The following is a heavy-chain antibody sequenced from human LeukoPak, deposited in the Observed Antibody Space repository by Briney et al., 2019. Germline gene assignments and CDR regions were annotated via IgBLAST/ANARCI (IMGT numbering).Heavy chain of an antibody. Sequence: PSETLSLTCAVSGGSISSGGYSWSWIRQPPGKGLEWIGYIYHSGSTYYNPSLKSRVTISVDRSKNQFSLKLSSVTAADTAVYYCARDRSYDSSGQPGDDAFDIWGQGTMVTVSS. CDR3: ARDRSYDSSGQPGDDAFDI. CDR1: GGSISSGGYS. V-gene: IGHV4-30-2*01. J-gene: IGHJ3*02. D-gene: IGHD3-22*01. CDR2: IYHSGST.